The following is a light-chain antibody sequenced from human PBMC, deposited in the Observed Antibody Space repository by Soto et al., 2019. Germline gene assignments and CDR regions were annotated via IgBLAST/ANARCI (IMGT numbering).Light chain of an antibody. CDR1: SSNIGSRT. Sequence: QSAVTQPPSASGTPGQRVTISCSGSSSNIGSRTVNWYQQLPGTSPKLLIYTDSRRPSGVPDRFSGSRSGTSASLAISGLQSEDEADYYCAVWDDSLNVGVFGGGTKVTVL. V-gene: IGLV1-44*01. CDR3: AVWDDSLNVGV. CDR2: TDS. J-gene: IGLJ3*02.